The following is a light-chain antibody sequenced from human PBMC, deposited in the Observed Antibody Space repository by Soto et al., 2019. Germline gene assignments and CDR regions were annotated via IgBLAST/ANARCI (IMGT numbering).Light chain of an antibody. J-gene: IGLJ1*01. CDR3: SSYTSSSTPVV. Sequence: QSVLTQPASVSGSPGQSITISCTGTSSDVGGYNYVYWYQQHPGKAPKLIIYEVSNRPSGVSNRFSGSKSGNTASLTISGLQAEDEADYYCSSYTSSSTPVVFGTGTQLTVL. CDR2: EVS. CDR1: SSDVGGYNY. V-gene: IGLV2-14*01.